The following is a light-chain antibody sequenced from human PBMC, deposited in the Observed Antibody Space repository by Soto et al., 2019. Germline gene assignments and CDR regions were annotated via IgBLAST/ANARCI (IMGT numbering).Light chain of an antibody. CDR2: DVS. CDR1: SSDVGGYNY. Sequence: QSVLTQPASVSGSPGQSITISCTGTSSDVGGYNYVSWYQQHPGKAPKLMIYDVSNRPSGVSNRFSGSKSGNTASLTISGLQADDEADYYCISYTSSSTLVVFGGGTQLTVL. J-gene: IGLJ2*01. CDR3: ISYTSSSTLVV. V-gene: IGLV2-14*01.